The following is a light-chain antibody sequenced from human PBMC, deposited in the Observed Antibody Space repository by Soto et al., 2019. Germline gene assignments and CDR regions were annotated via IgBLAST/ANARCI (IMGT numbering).Light chain of an antibody. V-gene: IGLV1-51*02. CDR3: GTWDNTLSGVV. CDR1: SSNIGNNY. CDR2: ENN. Sequence: QSVLTQPPSVSAAPGQRVTISCSGSSSNIGNNYVSWYQHLPGTAPKLLIYENNKRPSGIPDRFSGSKSGTSATLSITGLQTGDEADYYCGTWDNTLSGVVFGGGTKLTVL. J-gene: IGLJ2*01.